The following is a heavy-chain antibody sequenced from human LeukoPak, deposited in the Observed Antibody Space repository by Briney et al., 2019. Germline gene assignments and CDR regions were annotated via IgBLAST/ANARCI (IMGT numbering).Heavy chain of an antibody. J-gene: IGHJ6*03. V-gene: IGHV4-39*01. CDR2: IYYSGST. CDR1: GGSISSSSYY. CDR3: ARRNYYYYYMDV. Sequence: SETLSLTCTVSGGSISSSSYYWGWIRQPPGKGLEWIGSIYYSGSTYYNPSLKSRVTISVDTSKNQFSLKLSSVTAADTAVYYCARRNYYYYYMDVWGKGTTVTVSS.